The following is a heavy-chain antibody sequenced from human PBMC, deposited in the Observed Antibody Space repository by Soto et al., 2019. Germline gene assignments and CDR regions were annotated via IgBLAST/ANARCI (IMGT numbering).Heavy chain of an antibody. CDR2: INPNSGGT. CDR3: ARAIGYCSGGSCPHTYYYMDV. J-gene: IGHJ6*02. V-gene: IGHV1-2*04. D-gene: IGHD2-15*01. CDR1: GYTFTGYY. Sequence: GASVKVSCKASGYTFTGYYMHWVRQAPGQGLEWMGWINPNSGGTNYAQMFKGWVTMTRDTSISTAHMELSRLTSDDTVVYYCARAIGYCSGGSCPHTYYYMDVWGQGTTVTVSS.